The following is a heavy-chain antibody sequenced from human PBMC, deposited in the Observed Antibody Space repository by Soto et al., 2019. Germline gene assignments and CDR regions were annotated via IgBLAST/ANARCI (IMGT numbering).Heavy chain of an antibody. CDR3: ASGGDFWGGSPPYYYYGMDV. D-gene: IGHD3-3*01. CDR2: ISYDGSNK. V-gene: IGHV3-30-3*01. CDR1: GFTFSSYA. J-gene: IGHJ6*02. Sequence: QVQLVESGGGVVQPGRSLRLSCAASGFTFSSYAMHWVRQAPGKGLEWVAVISYDGSNKYYADSVKGRFTISRDNSKNTLHLQVNSLRAEDAAVYYCASGGDFWGGSPPYYYYGMDVWGQGTTVTVSS.